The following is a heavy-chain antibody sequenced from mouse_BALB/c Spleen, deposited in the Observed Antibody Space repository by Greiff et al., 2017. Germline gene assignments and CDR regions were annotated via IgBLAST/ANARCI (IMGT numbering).Heavy chain of an antibody. CDR1: GYSITSDYA. J-gene: IGHJ4*01. Sequence: EVQLVESGPGLAKPSQSLSLTCTVTGYSITSDYAWNWIRQFPGNKLEWMGYISYSGSTSYNPSLKSRISITRDTSKNQFFLQLNSVTTEDTATYYCARYDGYPYYAMDYWGQGTSVTVSS. CDR2: ISYSGST. V-gene: IGHV3-2*02. CDR3: ARYDGYPYYAMDY. D-gene: IGHD2-3*01.